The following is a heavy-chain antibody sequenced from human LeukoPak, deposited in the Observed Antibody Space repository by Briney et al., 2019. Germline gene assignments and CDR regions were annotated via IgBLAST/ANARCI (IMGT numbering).Heavy chain of an antibody. CDR1: GYTFTSYY. D-gene: IGHD6-19*01. J-gene: IGHJ4*02. CDR2: INPSGGST. V-gene: IGHV1-46*01. Sequence: GASVKVSCKASGYTFTSYYMHWVRQAPGQGLEWMGIINPSGGSTSYAQKFQGRVTMTRDMSTSTVYMELRSLRSDDTAVYYCARDIPGYSYSSGWLKIDYWGQGTLVTVSS. CDR3: ARDIPGYSYSSGWLKIDY.